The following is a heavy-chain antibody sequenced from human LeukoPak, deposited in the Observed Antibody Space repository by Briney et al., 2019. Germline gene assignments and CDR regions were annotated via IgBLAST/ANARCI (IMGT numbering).Heavy chain of an antibody. CDR1: GGSISSSSYY. D-gene: IGHD4-23*01. J-gene: IGHJ4*02. CDR2: IYYSGST. Sequence: PSETLSLTCTVSGGSISSSSYYWGWIRQPPGKGLEWIGSIYYSGSTYYNPSLKSRVTISVDTSKNQFSLKLSSVTAADTAVYYCARDPGGGGNSELYFDYWGQGTLVTVSS. V-gene: IGHV4-39*07. CDR3: ARDPGGGGNSELYFDY.